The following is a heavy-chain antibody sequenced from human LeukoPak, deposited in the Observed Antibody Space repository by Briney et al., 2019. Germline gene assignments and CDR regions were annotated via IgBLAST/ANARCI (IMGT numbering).Heavy chain of an antibody. Sequence: GGSLRLSCTGSGFTFSDSTMTWFRQARGRGPEWVGFVRRKTYGGAALYAASVKGRFIITRDDSTSTAYLQMNNLKIEDTGVYYCTRGQGLYFWGRGTLVTVSS. J-gene: IGHJ2*01. CDR2: VRRKTYGGAA. CDR1: GFTFSDST. D-gene: IGHD2-8*01. V-gene: IGHV3-49*03. CDR3: TRGQGLYF.